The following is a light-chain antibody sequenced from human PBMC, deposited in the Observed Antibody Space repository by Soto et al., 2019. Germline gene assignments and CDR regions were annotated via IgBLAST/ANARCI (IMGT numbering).Light chain of an antibody. J-gene: IGKJ2*01. CDR3: QKYGSSPYT. Sequence: EIVLTQSPGTLSLSPGERATLSCRASQSVSSSYLAWYQQKPGQAPRLLIYGASSRATGIPDRFSGSGSGTDVTLTISRLDPEDFAVYYCQKYGSSPYTFGQGTKLEIK. CDR1: QSVSSSY. CDR2: GAS. V-gene: IGKV3-20*01.